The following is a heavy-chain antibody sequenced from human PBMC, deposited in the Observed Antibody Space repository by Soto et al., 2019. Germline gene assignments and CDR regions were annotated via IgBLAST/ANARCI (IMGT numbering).Heavy chain of an antibody. CDR2: IYHSRSP. J-gene: IGHJ5*02. CDR3: ATLPPRIVVALLPIPT. Sequence: QVQLRESGPGLVKTSGTLSLTCVVSGGSISGTNWWPWVRQPPGKGLEWIGEIYHSRSPTFSPSLSGRATISVDKSNNQFSLRLRSVTAADTAVYYCATLPPRIVVALLPIPTWGQGILVTVSS. D-gene: IGHD2-21*01. V-gene: IGHV4-4*02. CDR1: GGSISGTNW.